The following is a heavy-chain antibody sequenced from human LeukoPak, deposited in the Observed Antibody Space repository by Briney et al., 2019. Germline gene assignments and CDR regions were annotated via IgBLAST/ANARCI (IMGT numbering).Heavy chain of an antibody. D-gene: IGHD3-22*01. Sequence: GGSLRLSCAVSGITLSNYGMGWVRQAPGKGLEWVAGISGSGGRTNYADAVKGRFTISRDNAKNTLFLQMNSLRVEDTAVYFCAKRGVVIRVILVGFHKEAYYFDSWGQGALVTVSS. CDR3: AKRGVVIRVILVGFHKEAYYFDS. CDR1: GITLSNYG. J-gene: IGHJ4*02. V-gene: IGHV3-23*01. CDR2: ISGSGGRT.